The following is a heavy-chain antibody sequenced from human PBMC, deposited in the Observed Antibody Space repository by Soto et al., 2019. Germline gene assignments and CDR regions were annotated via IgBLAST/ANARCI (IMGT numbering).Heavy chain of an antibody. V-gene: IGHV1-2*04. CDR3: ARGHSTDCSNGVCSFFYNHEMDV. CDR1: GYSFTDYH. Sequence: ASVKVSCKASGYSFTDYHIHWVRQAPGQGLEWLGRINPKSGGTSTAQKVQGWVTMTRDRSISTVYMELTRLRSDDTAVYFCARGHSTDCSNGVCSFFYNHEMDVWGQGTTVTVSS. J-gene: IGHJ6*02. D-gene: IGHD2-8*01. CDR2: INPKSGGT.